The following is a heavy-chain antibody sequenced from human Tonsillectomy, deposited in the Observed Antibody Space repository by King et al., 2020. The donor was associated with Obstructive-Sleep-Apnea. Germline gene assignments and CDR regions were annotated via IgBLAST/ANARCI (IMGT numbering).Heavy chain of an antibody. J-gene: IGHJ3*02. CDR2: IYYSGST. Sequence: VQLQESGPGLVKPSQTLSLTCTVSGGSISSGDYYWSWIRQPPGKGLEWIGDIYYSGSTYYNPSLKSRVTISVDTSNNQFSLKLSSVTAADTAVYYCARLSTMTPSDDAFDIWGQGTMVTVSS. CDR1: GGSISSGDYY. V-gene: IGHV4-30-4*01. D-gene: IGHD3-22*01. CDR3: ARLSTMTPSDDAFDI.